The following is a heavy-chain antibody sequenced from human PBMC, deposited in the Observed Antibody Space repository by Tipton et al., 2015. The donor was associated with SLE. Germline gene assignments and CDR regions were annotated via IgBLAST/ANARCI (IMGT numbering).Heavy chain of an antibody. CDR1: GDSISSFH. V-gene: IGHV4-59*01. CDR2: VYQSGTT. CDR3: ARGGIYHDYSGNFDY. J-gene: IGHJ4*02. Sequence: TLSLTCTVSGDSISSFHWSWIRQPPGKGLEWLGDVYQSGTTNSNPSLKSRVTISVDTSKNQFSLKVSSVTAADTAVYYCARGGIYHDYSGNFDYWGQGTLVSASS. D-gene: IGHD3-22*01.